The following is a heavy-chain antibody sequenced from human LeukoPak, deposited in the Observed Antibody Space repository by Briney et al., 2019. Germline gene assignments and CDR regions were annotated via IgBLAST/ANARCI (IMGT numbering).Heavy chain of an antibody. Sequence: GGSLRLSCAASGFTFSGSAMHWVRQASGKGLEWVGRIRSKANSYATAYAASVKGRFTISRDDSKNTAYLQMNSLKTEDTAVYYCTRLGFRGDGYNLWGQGTLVTVSS. V-gene: IGHV3-73*01. CDR3: TRLGFRGDGYNL. CDR2: IRSKANSYAT. CDR1: GFTFSGSA. D-gene: IGHD5-24*01. J-gene: IGHJ4*02.